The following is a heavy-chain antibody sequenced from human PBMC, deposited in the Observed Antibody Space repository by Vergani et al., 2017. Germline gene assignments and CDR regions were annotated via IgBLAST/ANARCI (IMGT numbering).Heavy chain of an antibody. Sequence: QVQLVQSGAEVKKPGSSVKVSCKASGGTFSSYTISWVRQAPGQRLEWMGWSNAGNGNTKYSQEFQGRVTITRDTSASTAYMELSSLRSEDMAVYYCARGLVAPDYYYYYGMDVWGQGTTVTVSS. CDR2: SNAGNGNT. V-gene: IGHV1-3*02. CDR3: ARGLVAPDYYYYYGMDV. D-gene: IGHD2-15*01. J-gene: IGHJ6*02. CDR1: GGTFSSYT.